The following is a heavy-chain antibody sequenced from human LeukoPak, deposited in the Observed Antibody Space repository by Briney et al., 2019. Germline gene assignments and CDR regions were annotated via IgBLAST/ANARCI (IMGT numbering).Heavy chain of an antibody. D-gene: IGHD2-2*01. J-gene: IGHJ6*02. CDR2: IWYDGSNK. CDR1: GFTFSSYG. Sequence: GGSLRLSCAASGFTFSSYGMHWVRQAPGKGLEWVAVIWYDGSNKYYADSVKGRFTISRDNSKNTLYLQMNSLRAEDTAVYHCARGPYCSSTSCSYYYYYGMDVWGQGTTVTVSS. V-gene: IGHV3-33*01. CDR3: ARGPYCSSTSCSYYYYYGMDV.